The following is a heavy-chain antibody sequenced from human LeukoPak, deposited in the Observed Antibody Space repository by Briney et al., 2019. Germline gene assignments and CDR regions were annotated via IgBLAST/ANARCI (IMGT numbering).Heavy chain of an antibody. Sequence: SGTLSLTCAVSGGSISTNNWWFWVRQPPGKRLEWIGEIYHSGSVNYNPSLKSRATISVDVSENQFSLKLNSVTAADTAIYYCARDSGYNVNDHDVNAFDIWGQGTMVTISS. J-gene: IGHJ3*02. CDR3: ARDSGYNVNDHDVNAFDI. V-gene: IGHV4-4*02. D-gene: IGHD5-24*01. CDR2: IYHSGSV. CDR1: GGSISTNNW.